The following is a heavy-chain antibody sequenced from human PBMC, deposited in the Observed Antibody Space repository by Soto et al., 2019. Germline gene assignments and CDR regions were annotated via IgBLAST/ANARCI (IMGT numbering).Heavy chain of an antibody. J-gene: IGHJ3*02. Sequence: GGSLRLSCAASGFTFSSYAMHWVRQAPGKGLEWVAVISYDGSNKYYADSVKGRFTISRDNSKNTLYLQMNSLRAEDTAVYYCARHSSYYYDSSGSFDICGQGPMVTVSS. CDR2: ISYDGSNK. D-gene: IGHD3-22*01. V-gene: IGHV3-30-3*01. CDR1: GFTFSSYA. CDR3: ARHSSYYYDSSGSFDI.